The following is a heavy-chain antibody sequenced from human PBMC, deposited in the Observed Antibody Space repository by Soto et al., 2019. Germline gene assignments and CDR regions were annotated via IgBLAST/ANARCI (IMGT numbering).Heavy chain of an antibody. CDR1: GGSISSGGYS. CDR2: IYHSGST. CDR3: ARYCSGGSCYSGFDY. J-gene: IGHJ4*02. V-gene: IGHV4-30-2*01. D-gene: IGHD2-15*01. Sequence: QLQLQESGSGLVKPSQTLSLTCAVSGGSISSGGYSWSWIRQPPGKGLEWIGYIYHSGSTYYNPSLTSRVTISVDRSKNQFSLKLSSVTAADTAVYYCARYCSGGSCYSGFDYWGQGTLVTVSS.